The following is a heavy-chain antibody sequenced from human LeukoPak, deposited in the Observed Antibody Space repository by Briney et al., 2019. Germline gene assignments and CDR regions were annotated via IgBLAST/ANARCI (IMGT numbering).Heavy chain of an antibody. D-gene: IGHD3-22*01. Sequence: ASVKVSCKASGYTFTSCDINWVRQATGQGLEWMGWMNPNSGNTGYAQKFQGRVTMTRNASISTAYMELSSLSSEDTAVYYCARGYYDRSGYYTFDYWGQGTLVTVSS. V-gene: IGHV1-8*01. CDR1: GYTFTSCD. CDR2: MNPNSGNT. J-gene: IGHJ4*02. CDR3: ARGYYDRSGYYTFDY.